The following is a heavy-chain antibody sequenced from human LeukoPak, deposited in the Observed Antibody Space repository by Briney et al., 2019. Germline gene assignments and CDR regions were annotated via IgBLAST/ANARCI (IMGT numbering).Heavy chain of an antibody. V-gene: IGHV4-31*03. Sequence: KPSETLSLTCTVSGGSISSGGYYWSWIRQHPGKGLEWIGYIYYSGSTYYNPSLKSRVTISVDTSKNQFSLKLSSVTAADTAVYYCARAPRGSRQRAFDIWGQGTMVTVSS. CDR1: GGSISSGGYY. CDR2: IYYSGST. J-gene: IGHJ3*02. D-gene: IGHD3-10*01. CDR3: ARAPRGSRQRAFDI.